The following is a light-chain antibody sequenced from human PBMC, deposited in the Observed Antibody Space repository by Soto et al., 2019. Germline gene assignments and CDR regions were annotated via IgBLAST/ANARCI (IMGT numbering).Light chain of an antibody. CDR1: QSVSSSY. J-gene: IGKJ5*01. Sequence: ESVLTQSPGTLSLSPGERATLSCRASQSVSSSYLAWYQQKPGQAPRLLIYGASSRATGIPDRFSGSGSGKDFTLTISRLEPEDFAVYYCQQYGSSPSITCAQGTRLE. CDR3: QQYGSSPSIT. CDR2: GAS. V-gene: IGKV3-20*01.